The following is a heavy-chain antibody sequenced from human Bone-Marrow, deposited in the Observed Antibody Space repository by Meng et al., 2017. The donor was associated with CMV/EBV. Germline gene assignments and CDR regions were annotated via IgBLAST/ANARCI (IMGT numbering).Heavy chain of an antibody. J-gene: IGHJ4*02. CDR3: ARAREMDSSSPFDY. D-gene: IGHD6-6*01. CDR2: ISSSGSTI. V-gene: IGHV3-11*01. Sequence: GESLKISCAASGFTFSDYYMGWIRQAPGKGLEWVSYISSSGSTIYYADSVKGRFTISRDNAKNSLYLQMNSLRAEDTAVYYCARAREMDSSSPFDYWGQGTLVTVSS. CDR1: GFTFSDYY.